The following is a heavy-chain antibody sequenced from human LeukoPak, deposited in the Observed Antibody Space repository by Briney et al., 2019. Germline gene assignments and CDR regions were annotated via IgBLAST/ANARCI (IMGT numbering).Heavy chain of an antibody. Sequence: GESLKISCKGSGYSFTTYRIGWVGQMPGKGLEWMAIMNPADSDTRYSPSFQGQFTISADRSSSTAYLQWNSLKASDTAMYYCARGGGGTWDYWGQGTLVTVSS. CDR2: MNPADSDT. CDR1: GYSFTTYR. J-gene: IGHJ4*02. CDR3: ARGGGGTWDY. V-gene: IGHV5-51*01. D-gene: IGHD3-16*01.